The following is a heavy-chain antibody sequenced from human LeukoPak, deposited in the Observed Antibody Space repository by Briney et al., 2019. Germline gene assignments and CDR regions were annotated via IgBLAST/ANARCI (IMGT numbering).Heavy chain of an antibody. V-gene: IGHV1-69*06. J-gene: IGHJ6*03. Sequence: SVKVSCKASGGTFSSYAISWVRQAPGQGLEWMGGIIPIFGTANYAQKFQGRVTITADKSTSTAYMELSSLRSEDTAVYYCARDRIGWELFSDYYYYYMDVWGKGTTVTVSS. CDR2: IIPIFGTA. CDR3: ARDRIGWELFSDYYYYYMDV. D-gene: IGHD1-26*01. CDR1: GGTFSSYA.